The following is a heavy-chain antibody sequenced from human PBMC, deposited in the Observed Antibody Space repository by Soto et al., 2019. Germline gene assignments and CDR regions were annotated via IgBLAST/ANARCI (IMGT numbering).Heavy chain of an antibody. CDR1: GYTFSNYG. CDR2: ISGYNGLT. J-gene: IGHJ3*01. D-gene: IGHD5-12*01. Sequence: QVQLVQSGDEVKKSGASVKVSCKASGYTFSNYGISWVRQAPGQGLEWMGWISGYNGLTAYAQNVQGRVTMTIDTPTTTVFMEMTGLRSNDTAVYYCAKTRLYDNNDYHRDGFDVWGPGTAVTVS. V-gene: IGHV1-18*04. CDR3: AKTRLYDNNDYHRDGFDV.